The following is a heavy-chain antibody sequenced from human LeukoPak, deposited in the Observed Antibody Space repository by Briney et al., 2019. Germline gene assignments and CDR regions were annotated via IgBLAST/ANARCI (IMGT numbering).Heavy chain of an antibody. J-gene: IGHJ4*02. CDR1: GYTFTSYG. CDR3: AREGGSGWFGEFAWYFDY. V-gene: IGHV1-18*01. D-gene: IGHD3-10*01. CDR2: ISAYNGNT. Sequence: GASVKVSCKASGYTFTSYGISWVRQAPGQGLEWMGWISAYNGNTNYAQKLQGRVTMTTDTSTSTAYMELRSLRSDDTAVYYCAREGGSGWFGEFAWYFDYWGQGTLVTVSS.